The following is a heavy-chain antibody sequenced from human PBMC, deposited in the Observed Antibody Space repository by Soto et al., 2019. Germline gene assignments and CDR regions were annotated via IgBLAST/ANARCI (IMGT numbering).Heavy chain of an antibody. D-gene: IGHD6-6*01. CDR1: GGSFSDYY. V-gene: IGHV4-34*01. CDR2: INHSGSA. CDR3: AGREFSSSSFYYYYYAMDV. Sequence: SETLSLTCAVSGGSFSDYYWSWIRQPPGKGLEWIGEINHSGSAKYNPSLKSRVTISVDTSKNQLSLRLSSVTAADTAVFYCAGREFSSSSFYYYYYAMDVWGQGTTVTVS. J-gene: IGHJ6*02.